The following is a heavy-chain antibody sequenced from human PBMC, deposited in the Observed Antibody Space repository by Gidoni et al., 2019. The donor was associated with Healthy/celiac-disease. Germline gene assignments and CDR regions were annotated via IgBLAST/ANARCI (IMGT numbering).Heavy chain of an antibody. D-gene: IGHD2-2*01. V-gene: IGHV2-70*04. CDR1: GFSLSTSGMR. CDR3: ARTLYCSSTSCRDY. CDR2: IDWDDDK. Sequence: QVTLKESGPALVKPTQTLTLTCTFSGFSLSTSGMRVSWIRHPPGKALEWLARIDWDDDKFYSTSLKTRLTISKDTSTNQVVLKMTNMDPVDTATYYCARTLYCSSTSCRDYWGQGTLVTVSS. J-gene: IGHJ4*02.